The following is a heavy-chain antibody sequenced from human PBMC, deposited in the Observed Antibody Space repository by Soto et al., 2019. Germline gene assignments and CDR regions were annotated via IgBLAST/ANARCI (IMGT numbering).Heavy chain of an antibody. CDR1: GGSFSGYY. CDR3: ARAYSELLWFGELFDGLDY. D-gene: IGHD3-10*01. V-gene: IGHV4-34*01. Sequence: SETLSLTCAVYGGSFSGYYWSWIRQPPGKGLEWIGEINHSGSTNYNPSLKSRVTISVDTSKNQFSLKLSSVTAADTAVYYCARAYSELLWFGELFDGLDYWGQGTLVTVSS. CDR2: INHSGST. J-gene: IGHJ4*02.